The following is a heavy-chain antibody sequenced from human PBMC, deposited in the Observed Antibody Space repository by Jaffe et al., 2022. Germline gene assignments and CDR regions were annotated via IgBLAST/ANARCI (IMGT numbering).Heavy chain of an antibody. CDR2: INPSGGST. Sequence: QVQLVQSGAEVKKPGASVKVSCKASGYTFTSYYMHWVRQAPGQGLEWMGIINPSGGSTSYAQKFQGRVTMTRDTSTSTVYMELSSLRSEDTAVYYCARERSPLRLFGGAVAGNFDYWGQGTLVTVSS. V-gene: IGHV1-46*01. CDR1: GYTFTSYY. CDR3: ARERSPLRLFGGAVAGNFDY. D-gene: IGHD6-19*01. J-gene: IGHJ4*02.